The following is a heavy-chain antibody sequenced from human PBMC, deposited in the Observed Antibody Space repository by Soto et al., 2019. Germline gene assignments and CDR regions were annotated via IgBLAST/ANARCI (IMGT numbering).Heavy chain of an antibody. Sequence: SETLSLTCTVSGGSISSGSYYWSWIRQRPGKGLEWIGYIYYTGSPYYNPSLKSRLTISLDTSKNQFSLKLSSVTAADTAIYYCARGGSGYDFGTLLDYWGQGTLVTVSS. D-gene: IGHD5-12*01. J-gene: IGHJ4*02. CDR1: GGSISSGSYY. CDR2: IYYTGSP. CDR3: ARGGSGYDFGTLLDY. V-gene: IGHV4-31*03.